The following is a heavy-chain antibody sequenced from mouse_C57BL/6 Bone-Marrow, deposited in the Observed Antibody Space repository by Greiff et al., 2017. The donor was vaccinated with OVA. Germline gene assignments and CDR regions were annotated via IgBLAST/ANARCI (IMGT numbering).Heavy chain of an antibody. V-gene: IGHV1-5*01. Sequence: DVKLQESGTVLARPGASVKMSCKTSGYTFTSYWMHWVKQRPGQGLEWIGAIYPGNGDTSYTQKFKGKAKLPAVTSASTAYMELSSLTNEDSTVYYCAGCYYYGSSYYWYFDVWGTGTTVTVSS. CDR2: IYPGNGDT. J-gene: IGHJ1*03. CDR3: AGCYYYGSSYYWYFDV. CDR1: GYTFTSYW. D-gene: IGHD1-1*01.